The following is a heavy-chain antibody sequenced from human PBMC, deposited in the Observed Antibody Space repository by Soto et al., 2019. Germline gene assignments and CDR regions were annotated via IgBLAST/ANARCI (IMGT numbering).Heavy chain of an antibody. CDR3: ASRIRYGDYARYFDY. CDR2: VSGSGGVT. D-gene: IGHD4-17*01. V-gene: IGHV3-23*01. J-gene: IGHJ4*02. Sequence: LEWVSTVSGSGGVTQYADSVQGRFTISRDNSKNTLYLQMNSLRAEDTAVYYCASRIRYGDYARYFDYWGQGTLVTVSS.